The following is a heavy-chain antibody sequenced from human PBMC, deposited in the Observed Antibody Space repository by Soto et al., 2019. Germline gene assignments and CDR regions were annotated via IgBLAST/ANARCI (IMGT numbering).Heavy chain of an antibody. CDR1: GGSIRSGGHH. J-gene: IGHJ6*03. D-gene: IGHD2-2*01. CDR2: INYSGST. Sequence: PSETLSLTCTVSGGSIRSGGHHWSWIRQHPGKGLEWIGYINYSGSTYYNPSLKSRVTISVDTSKNQFFLKLSSVTAADTAVYYCARDVGYCSSTSCYSMDVWGKGTTVNVSS. CDR3: ARDVGYCSSTSCYSMDV. V-gene: IGHV4-31*03.